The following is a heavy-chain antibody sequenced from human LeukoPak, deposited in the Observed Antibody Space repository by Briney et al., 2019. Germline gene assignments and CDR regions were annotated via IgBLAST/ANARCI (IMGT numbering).Heavy chain of an antibody. V-gene: IGHV3-11*06. CDR2: ITSSSSYI. J-gene: IGHJ5*02. CDR3: AREMLAAVAAQS. CDR1: GLTFSDSY. D-gene: IGHD6-19*01. Sequence: PGGSLRLSCAASGLTFSDSYMTWIRQAPGKGLEWVSSITSSSSYIYYADSVKGRFTISRDNAKNSLYLQMNSQRAEDTAVYYCAREMLAAVAAQSWGQGTLVTVSS.